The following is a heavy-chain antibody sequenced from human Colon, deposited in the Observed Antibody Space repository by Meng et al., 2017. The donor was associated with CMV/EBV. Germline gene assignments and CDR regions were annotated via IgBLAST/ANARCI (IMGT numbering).Heavy chain of an antibody. J-gene: IGHJ4*02. CDR2: ISSSSSYI. Sequence: GGSLRLSCAASGFTFSSYSMNWVRQAPGKGLEWVSSISSSSSYIYYAASVKGRFTISRDNAKNSVFLQMNSLRVEDTAVYYCTRTSVASPGVYWGQGTLVTVSS. CDR3: TRTSVASPGVY. D-gene: IGHD6-13*01. V-gene: IGHV3-21*01. CDR1: GFTFSSYS.